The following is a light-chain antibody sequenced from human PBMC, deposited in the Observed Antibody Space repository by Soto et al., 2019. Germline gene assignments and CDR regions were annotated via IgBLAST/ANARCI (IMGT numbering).Light chain of an antibody. CDR3: QHYGNSPLT. V-gene: IGKV3-20*01. J-gene: IGKJ5*01. CDR2: GAS. Sequence: EIKLPQSPGTLSXSPXXXXTXXXRAGQSVSSSQLAWYQQKPGQAPRLLVYGASSRATGIPDRFSGSVSGTDFTLTISRLEPEDFAVYYCQHYGNSPLTFGQGTRLEIK. CDR1: QSVSSSQ.